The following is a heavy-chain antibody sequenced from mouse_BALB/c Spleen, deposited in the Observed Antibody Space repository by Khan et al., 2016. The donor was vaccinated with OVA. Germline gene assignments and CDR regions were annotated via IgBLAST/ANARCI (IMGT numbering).Heavy chain of an antibody. CDR2: ISSDSSTI. CDR3: ARTGYYYFDY. CDR1: GFTFSGFG. J-gene: IGHJ2*01. V-gene: IGHV5-17*02. D-gene: IGHD2-3*01. Sequence: EVELVESGGGLVQPGVSRKLSCAASGFTFSGFGMHWVRQAPEKGLEWVAFISSDSSTIYYAATVKGRFTISRDNPKNTLFLQMTSLRSEDTAMYFCARTGYYYFDYWGQGTTLTVSS.